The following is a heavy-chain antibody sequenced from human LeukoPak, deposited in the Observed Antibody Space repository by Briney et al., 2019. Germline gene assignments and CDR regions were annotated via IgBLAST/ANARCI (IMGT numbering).Heavy chain of an antibody. J-gene: IGHJ4*02. CDR3: ARSEAAGTPYDY. CDR2: IIPIFGTA. Sequence: ASVKVSCKASGGTFSSYAISWVRQAPGQGLEWMGGIIPIFGTANYAQKFQGRVTITRDTSASTAYMELSSLRSEDTAVYYCARSEAAGTPYDYWGQGTLVTVSS. D-gene: IGHD6-13*01. V-gene: IGHV1-69*05. CDR1: GGTFSSYA.